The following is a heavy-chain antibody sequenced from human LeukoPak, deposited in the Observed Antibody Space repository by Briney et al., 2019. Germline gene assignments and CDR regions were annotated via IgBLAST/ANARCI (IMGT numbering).Heavy chain of an antibody. D-gene: IGHD3-22*01. CDR3: ARAYYHDTSSYQGFDF. J-gene: IGHJ4*02. Sequence: GASVKVSCKASGYTFTSYGFTWVRQAPGQGLEWMGRISAYNGNTDYAQKLQGRVTMTTDTSTSTAYMELRSLRSDDTAVYFWARAYYHDTSSYQGFDFWGQGTLVTVSS. CDR1: GYTFTSYG. CDR2: ISAYNGNT. V-gene: IGHV1-18*01.